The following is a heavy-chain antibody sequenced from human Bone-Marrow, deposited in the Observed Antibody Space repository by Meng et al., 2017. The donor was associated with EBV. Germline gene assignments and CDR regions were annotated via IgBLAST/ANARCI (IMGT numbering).Heavy chain of an antibody. Sequence: VQLQDAGPGLVKPSETPPLTCTVAGASVSGGTYHWSWIREPPGKELEWIGYIYDGGTTIYNPSLKSRVTILVDASKNQFSLKLSSVTTADTAVYYCAKSRSSTPGVVDYWGQGTLVTVSS. V-gene: IGHV4-61*01. J-gene: IGHJ4*02. CDR1: GASVSGGTYH. D-gene: IGHD3-10*01. CDR2: IYDGGTT. CDR3: AKSRSSTPGVVDY.